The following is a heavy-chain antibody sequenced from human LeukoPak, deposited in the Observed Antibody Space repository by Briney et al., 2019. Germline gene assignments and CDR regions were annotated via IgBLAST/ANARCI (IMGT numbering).Heavy chain of an antibody. Sequence: SETLSLTCTVSGGSISSYYWSWIRQPPGKGLEWIGYIYYSGSTNYNPSLKSRVTISVDTSKNQFSLKLSSVTAADTAVYYCARLYNWNFVDYWGQGTLVTVSS. J-gene: IGHJ4*02. V-gene: IGHV4-59*01. CDR3: ARLYNWNFVDY. D-gene: IGHD1-7*01. CDR2: IYYSGST. CDR1: GGSISSYY.